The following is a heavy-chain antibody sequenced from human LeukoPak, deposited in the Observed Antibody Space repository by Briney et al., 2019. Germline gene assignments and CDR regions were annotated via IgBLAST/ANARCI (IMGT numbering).Heavy chain of an antibody. D-gene: IGHD3-16*01. CDR2: IYHSRST. Sequence: PSETLSLTCAVSGYSISSGYYWGLSRPPPGKGQEWIGSIYHSRSTYYNPSLKSRVTISVDTSKNQFSLKLSSVTAADTAVYNCASLGITALDYWGQGKLVTVSS. J-gene: IGHJ4*02. CDR1: GYSISSGYY. V-gene: IGHV4-38-2*01. CDR3: ASLGITALDY.